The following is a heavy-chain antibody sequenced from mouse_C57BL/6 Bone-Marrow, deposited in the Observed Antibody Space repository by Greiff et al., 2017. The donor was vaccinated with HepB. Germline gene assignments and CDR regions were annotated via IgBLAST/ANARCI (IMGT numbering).Heavy chain of an antibody. CDR1: GFTFTDYY. J-gene: IGHJ3*01. CDR3: ARSVSGWSWCAY. CDR2: IRNKANGYTT. Sequence: EVKLMESGGGLVQPGGSLSLSCAASGFTFTDYYMSWVRPPPGKALEWLGFIRNKANGYTTEYSASVQGRFTISRDNSQSILYLQMNALIAEDSATYYCARSVSGWSWCAYWGQGTLVTVSA. V-gene: IGHV7-3*01. D-gene: IGHD1-2*01.